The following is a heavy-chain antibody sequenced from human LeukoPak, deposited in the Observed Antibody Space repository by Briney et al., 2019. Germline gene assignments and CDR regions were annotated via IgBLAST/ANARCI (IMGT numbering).Heavy chain of an antibody. CDR1: GFTFNSYV. V-gene: IGHV3-23*01. J-gene: IGHJ4*02. CDR2: ISGSGGST. CDR3: AKDRGTGTNNH. D-gene: IGHD1-1*01. Sequence: QPGGSLRLSCVASGFTFNSYVMSWVRQAPGKGLEWVSAISGSGGSTYYADSVKGRFTISRDNSNNTLYVQMSSLRAEDTAVYYCAKDRGTGTNNHWGQGTLVTVSS.